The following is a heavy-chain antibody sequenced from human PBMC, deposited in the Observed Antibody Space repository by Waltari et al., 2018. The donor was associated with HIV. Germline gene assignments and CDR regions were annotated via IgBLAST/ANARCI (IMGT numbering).Heavy chain of an antibody. CDR3: ARGPPTGWLLLPNYYYGMDV. J-gene: IGHJ6*02. D-gene: IGHD3-22*01. V-gene: IGHV1-18*01. CDR2: ISAYNGNT. CDR1: GYTFTSYG. Sequence: QVQLVQSGAEVKKPGASVKVSCKASGYTFTSYGISWVRQAPGQGLEWMGWISAYNGNTNYAQKLQGRVTMTTDTSTSTADMELRRLRSDDTAVYYCARGPPTGWLLLPNYYYGMDVWGQGTTVTVSS.